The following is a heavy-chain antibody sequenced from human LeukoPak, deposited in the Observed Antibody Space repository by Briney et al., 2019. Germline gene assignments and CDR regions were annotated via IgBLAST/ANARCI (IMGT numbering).Heavy chain of an antibody. D-gene: IGHD2-2*01. CDR1: GYTFTSYY. J-gene: IGHJ6*02. CDR2: INPSGGST. V-gene: IGHV1-46*01. CDR3: ASPYCSSSTSCDRYGMDV. Sequence: ASVKVSCKASGYTFTSYYMHWVRQAPGQGLEWMGIINPSGGSTSYAQKFQGRVTMTRDTSTSTVYMELSSLRSEDTAVYYCASPYCSSSTSCDRYGMDVWGQGTTVTVSS.